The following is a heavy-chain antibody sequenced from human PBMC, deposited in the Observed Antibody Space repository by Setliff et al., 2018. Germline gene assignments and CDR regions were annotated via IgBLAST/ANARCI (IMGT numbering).Heavy chain of an antibody. CDR3: ARQKEYSGRSCFQH. CDR1: GDSIGNYY. V-gene: IGHV4-59*08. J-gene: IGHJ1*01. CDR2: VDHSDYA. Sequence: SETLSLTCNVSGDSIGNYYWSWLRQSPGRGLEWIGYVDHSDYANYNPSLKRRVTISVDTSKNQFSLRLSLVTAADTATYYCARQKEYSGRSCFQHWGQGTLVTVSS. D-gene: IGHD1-26*01.